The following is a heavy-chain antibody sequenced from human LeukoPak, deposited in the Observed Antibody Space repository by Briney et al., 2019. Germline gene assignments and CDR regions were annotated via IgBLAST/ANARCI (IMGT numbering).Heavy chain of an antibody. Sequence: PSETLSLTCTVSGGSISSSSYYWGWIRQPPGKGLEWIGSIYYSGSTYYNPSLKGRVTIPVDTSKNQFSLKLSSVTAADTAVYYCASTYGDYKDGGPANFDYWGQGTLVTVSS. D-gene: IGHD4-17*01. J-gene: IGHJ4*02. CDR3: ASTYGDYKDGGPANFDY. CDR1: GGSISSSSYY. CDR2: IYYSGST. V-gene: IGHV4-39*07.